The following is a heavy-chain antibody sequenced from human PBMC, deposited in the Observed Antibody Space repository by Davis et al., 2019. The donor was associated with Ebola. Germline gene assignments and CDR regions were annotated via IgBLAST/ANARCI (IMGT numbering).Heavy chain of an antibody. CDR3: AREEGYCSGGSCYSGYFDY. CDR2: IYYSGST. V-gene: IGHV4-59*12. D-gene: IGHD2-15*01. CDR1: GCSISSYY. Sequence: SETLSLTCTASGCSISSYYWSWIRQPPGKGLEWIGYIYYSGSTNYNPSLKSRVTTPVDTSKNQFSLKLSSVTAADTAVYYCAREEGYCSGGSCYSGYFDYWGQGTLVTVSS. J-gene: IGHJ4*02.